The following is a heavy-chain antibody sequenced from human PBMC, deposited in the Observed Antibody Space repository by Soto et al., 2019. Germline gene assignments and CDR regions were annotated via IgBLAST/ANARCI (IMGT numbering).Heavy chain of an antibody. D-gene: IGHD1-26*01. CDR2: IKQDGSEK. J-gene: IGHJ4*02. V-gene: IGHV3-7*01. Sequence: EVQLVESGGGLVQPGGSLRLSCAGSGFIFGNFWMTWVRQAPGKGLEWVANIKQDGSEKYYVDSVKGRFTISRDNVKNYLYLQMNSLRSEDTAVYYCARGTGGATPSGKDQFDYWGQGTLVPVSS. CDR1: GFIFGNFW. CDR3: ARGTGGATPSGKDQFDY.